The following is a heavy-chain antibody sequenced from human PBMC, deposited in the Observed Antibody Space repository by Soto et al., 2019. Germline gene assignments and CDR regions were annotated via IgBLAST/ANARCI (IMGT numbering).Heavy chain of an antibody. CDR2: INHSGNT. Sequence: QVQLQQWGAGLLKPSETMSLTCAVYGKSLSGYYWSWIRQPPGKALEWTGEINHSGNTNYNPSLQRPGNIFVAQSKNQPFPNLGSVTPAETAMYYCARHHLRVRNIPGAAEFWGQGALVTVSS. V-gene: IGHV4-34*01. D-gene: IGHD1-26*01. J-gene: IGHJ4*02. CDR1: GKSLSGYY. CDR3: ARHHLRVRNIPGAAEF.